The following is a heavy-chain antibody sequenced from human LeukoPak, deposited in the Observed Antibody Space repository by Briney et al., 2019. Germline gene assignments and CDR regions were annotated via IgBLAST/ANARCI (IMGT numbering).Heavy chain of an antibody. J-gene: IGHJ3*02. CDR2: ISANNGNR. V-gene: IGHV1-18*01. Sequence: GASVKVSCKASGYTFTNYGISWVRQAPGQGLEWMGWISANNGNRNYALKLQDRVSMTTDTSTSTAYMELRSLRSDDTAVYYCAKGSHLDALDIWGQGTMVTVSS. CDR1: GYTFTNYG. CDR3: AKGSHLDALDI. D-gene: IGHD3-3*02.